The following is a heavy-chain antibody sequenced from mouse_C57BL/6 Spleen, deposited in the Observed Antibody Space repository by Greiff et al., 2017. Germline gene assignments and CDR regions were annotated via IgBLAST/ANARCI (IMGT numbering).Heavy chain of an antibody. J-gene: IGHJ2*01. CDR2: ISGGGGNT. CDR3: ARHGDYYYGSSYFDY. D-gene: IGHD1-1*01. V-gene: IGHV5-9*01. CDR1: GFTFSSYT. Sequence: EVKLMASGGGLVKPGGSLKLSCAASGFTFSSYTMSWVRQTPEKRLEWVATISGGGGNTSYPCSVKGRFTISRDNAKNTLYLQMSSLRSEDTALYYCARHGDYYYGSSYFDYWGQGTTLTVSS.